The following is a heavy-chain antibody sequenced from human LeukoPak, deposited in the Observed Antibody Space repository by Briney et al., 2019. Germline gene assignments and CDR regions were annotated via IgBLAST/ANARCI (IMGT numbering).Heavy chain of an antibody. CDR1: GFTCCCYE. D-gene: IGHD2-8*01. CDR2: IRGSSGSSK. CDR3: ARRVFEANGHFDY. J-gene: IGHJ4*02. V-gene: IGHV3-48*03. Sequence: GGSLRFSCAASGFTCCCYEMKWVPQAPGKGLEWLSYIRGSSGSSKKYADTLQGRFTISRDNSNNTLYMEMNSLRADDTAVYYCARRVFEANGHFDYCCQGTLVTVAS.